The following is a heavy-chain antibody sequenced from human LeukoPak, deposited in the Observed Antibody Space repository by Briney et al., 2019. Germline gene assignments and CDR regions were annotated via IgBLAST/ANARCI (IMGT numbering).Heavy chain of an antibody. J-gene: IGHJ4*02. V-gene: IGHV1-2*02. CDR2: VNPYSGDT. CDR3: ARDYSGGYNGYFDY. Sequence: GASVKVSCKASGYSFTGYYIHWVRQAPGQGLAWMGWVNPYSGDTTYAQKFQGRLTLTRDTSISTAYMEVSRLKSDDTALYYCARDYSGGYNGYFDYWGQGTLVTVSS. CDR1: GYSFTGYY. D-gene: IGHD5-24*01.